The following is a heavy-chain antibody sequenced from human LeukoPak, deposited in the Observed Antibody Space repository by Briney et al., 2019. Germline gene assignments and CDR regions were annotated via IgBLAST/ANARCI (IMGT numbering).Heavy chain of an antibody. CDR3: AKDLAYDSSGYYTTYYYYGMDV. D-gene: IGHD3-22*01. Sequence: PGGSLRLSCAASGFTFDDYAMHWVRQAPGKGLEWVSGISWNSGSIGYADSVKGRFTISRDNSKNTLYLQMNSLRAEDTAVYYCAKDLAYDSSGYYTTYYYYGMDVWGQGTTVTVSS. J-gene: IGHJ6*02. CDR1: GFTFDDYA. CDR2: ISWNSGSI. V-gene: IGHV3-9*01.